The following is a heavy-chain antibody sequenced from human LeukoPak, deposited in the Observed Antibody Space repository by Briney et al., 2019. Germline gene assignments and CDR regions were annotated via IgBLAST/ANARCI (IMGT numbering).Heavy chain of an antibody. CDR2: ISYDEDNK. CDR3: ARVGLELELRYYYYYMDV. J-gene: IGHJ6*03. Sequence: GGSLKLSCAASGFTFGGYAMHWVRQAPGKGLEWLSIISYDEDNKYYADSVKGRFTISRDNSKNTLYLQMNSLRAEDTAVYYCARVGLELELRYYYYYMDVWGKGTTVTVSS. D-gene: IGHD1-7*01. V-gene: IGHV3-30-3*01. CDR1: GFTFGGYA.